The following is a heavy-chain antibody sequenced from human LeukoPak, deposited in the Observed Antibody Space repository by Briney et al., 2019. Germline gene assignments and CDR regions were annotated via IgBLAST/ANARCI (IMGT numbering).Heavy chain of an antibody. Sequence: SETLSLTCAVYGGSFSGYYWSWIRQPPGKGLEWIGEINHSGSTNYNPSLKSRVTISVDTSKNQFSLKLTSVTTADTAVYYCARGPGYSYGSSYYYMDVWGKGTTVTVSS. J-gene: IGHJ6*03. D-gene: IGHD5-18*01. CDR2: INHSGST. V-gene: IGHV4-34*01. CDR1: GGSFSGYY. CDR3: ARGPGYSYGSSYYYMDV.